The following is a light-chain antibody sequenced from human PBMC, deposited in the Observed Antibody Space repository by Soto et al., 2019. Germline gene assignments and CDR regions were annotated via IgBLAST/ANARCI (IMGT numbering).Light chain of an antibody. CDR1: QDISDG. J-gene: IGKJ4*01. Sequence: DIQMTQSPSFVSASVGDRVTITGRASQDISDGLAWRQQKPGEAPKLLIYSATTLHSGVPSRFSGSGSGTDFTLTISSLQPEDFATYYCQQGHTFPLTFGGGTKVEIK. CDR2: SAT. CDR3: QQGHTFPLT. V-gene: IGKV1-12*01.